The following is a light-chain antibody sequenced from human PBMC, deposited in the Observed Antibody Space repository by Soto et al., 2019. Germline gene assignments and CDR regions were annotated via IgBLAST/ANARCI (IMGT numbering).Light chain of an antibody. CDR3: QQYVRSQT. CDR2: GAS. CDR1: QSDSSSY. J-gene: IGKJ1*01. Sequence: EIVLTQSPGTLSLSPGERATLSCRASQSDSSSYLAWYQQKPGQAPRLLIYGASSRATGIPDRFSGSGSGTDFTLTISRLEPEDCAVYYCQQYVRSQTFGQGTKVEIK. V-gene: IGKV3-20*01.